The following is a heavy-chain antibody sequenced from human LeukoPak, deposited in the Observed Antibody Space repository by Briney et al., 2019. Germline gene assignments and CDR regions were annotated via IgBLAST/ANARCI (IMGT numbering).Heavy chain of an antibody. D-gene: IGHD3-22*01. CDR3: AAKYYYDSSGYHY. CDR1: GFTFDDYA. J-gene: IGHJ4*02. CDR2: IYSGGST. Sequence: GGSLRLSCAASGFTFDDYAMSWVRQAPGKGLEWVSVIYSGGSTYYADSVKGRFTISRDNSKNTLYLQMNSLRAEDTAVYYCAAKYYYDSSGYHYWGQGTLVTVSS. V-gene: IGHV3-66*01.